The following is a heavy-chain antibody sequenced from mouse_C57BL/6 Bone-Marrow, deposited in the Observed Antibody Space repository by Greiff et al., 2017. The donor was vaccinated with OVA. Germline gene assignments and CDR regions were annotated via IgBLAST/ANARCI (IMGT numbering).Heavy chain of an antibody. J-gene: IGHJ1*03. CDR3: ARRGMAGYFDV. Sequence: QVQLQQPGAELVMPGASVKLSCKASGYTFTSYWMHWVKQRPGQGLEWIGEIDPSDSYTNYNQKFKGKSTLTVDKSSSTAYMQLSSLTSEDSAVYYCARRGMAGYFDVWGTGTTVTVSS. V-gene: IGHV1-69*01. CDR1: GYTFTSYW. CDR2: IDPSDSYT.